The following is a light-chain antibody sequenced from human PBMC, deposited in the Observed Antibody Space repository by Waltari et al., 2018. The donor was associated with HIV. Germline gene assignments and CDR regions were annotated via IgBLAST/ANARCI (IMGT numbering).Light chain of an antibody. V-gene: IGLV2-23*02. CDR3: CSYAGSRSVV. Sequence: QSALTQPASVSGSPGQSITISCTGTSSDVESYNLFPCYQKHPGKAPKLIIYEVTQRPSGVPDRFSGSKSGNTASLTISGLQTEDEADYYCCSYAGSRSVVFGGGTMLTVL. J-gene: IGLJ2*01. CDR2: EVT. CDR1: SSDVESYNL.